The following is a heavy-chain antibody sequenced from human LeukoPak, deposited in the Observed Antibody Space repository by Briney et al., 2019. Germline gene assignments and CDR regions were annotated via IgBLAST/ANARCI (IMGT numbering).Heavy chain of an antibody. J-gene: IGHJ4*02. D-gene: IGHD4-17*01. V-gene: IGHV4-59*01. CDR1: GGSISSYY. CDR3: ARDSLRSVASDY. CDR2: IYYSGST. Sequence: PSETLSLTCTVSGGSISSYYWSWIRQPPGKGLEWIGYIYYSGSTNYNPSLKSRVTISVDTSKNQFSLKLSSVTAADTAVYYCARDSLRSVASDYWGQGTLVTVSS.